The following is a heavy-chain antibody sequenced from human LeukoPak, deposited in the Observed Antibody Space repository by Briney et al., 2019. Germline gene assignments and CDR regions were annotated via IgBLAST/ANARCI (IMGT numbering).Heavy chain of an antibody. V-gene: IGHV3-7*01. CDR1: GFTFSSYW. CDR2: IKQDGSEK. J-gene: IGHJ3*02. D-gene: IGHD2-2*02. CDR3: ARGDIVVVPAAIFPAFDI. Sequence: GGSLRLSCAASGFTFSSYWMSWVRQAPGKGLEWVANIKQDGSEKYYVDSVKGRFTISRDNAKNSLYLQMNSLRAEDTAVYYCARGDIVVVPAAIFPAFDIWGQGTMVTVSS.